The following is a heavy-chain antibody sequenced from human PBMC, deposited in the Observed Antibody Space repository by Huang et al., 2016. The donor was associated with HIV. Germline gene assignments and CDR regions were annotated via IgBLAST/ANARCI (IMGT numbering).Heavy chain of an antibody. CDR3: ASEIAAASIDY. Sequence: EVQLVESGGGLVKPGGSLRLSGAASGFTFSSYRLNWVRQAPGKGLEWVSFISRSSSYIYYADSVKGRFTISRDNAKNSLYLQMNSLRAEDTAVYYCASEIAAASIDYWGQGTLVTVSS. J-gene: IGHJ4*02. CDR2: ISRSSSYI. D-gene: IGHD6-13*01. CDR1: GFTFSSYR. V-gene: IGHV3-21*01.